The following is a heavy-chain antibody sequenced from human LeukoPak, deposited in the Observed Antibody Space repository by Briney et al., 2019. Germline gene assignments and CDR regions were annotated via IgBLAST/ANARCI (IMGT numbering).Heavy chain of an antibody. Sequence: SETLSLTCTVSGGSISSSSYYWGWIRQPPGKGLEWIGNVYYSGSTNYNPSLKSRVTISVDTSKNQFSLKLSSVTAADTAVYYCASGYSYGYGPPFDYWGQGTLVTVSS. CDR2: VYYSGST. J-gene: IGHJ4*02. CDR1: GGSISSSSYY. CDR3: ASGYSYGYGPPFDY. V-gene: IGHV4-39*07. D-gene: IGHD5-18*01.